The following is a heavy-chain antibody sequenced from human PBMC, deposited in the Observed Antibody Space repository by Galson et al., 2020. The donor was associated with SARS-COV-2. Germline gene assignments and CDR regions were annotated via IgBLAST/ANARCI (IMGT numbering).Heavy chain of an antibody. CDR1: GFTFSSYA. CDR3: ARAEGGLYCSGGSCPFDY. CDR2: ISHDVSNK. V-gene: IGHV3-30-3*01. Sequence: GGSLRLSCAASGFTFSSYAMHWVRPAPGTWLEWVAVISHDVSNKYYADSVKGRFTISRDNSKNTLYLQMNSLRAEDTAVYYSARAEGGLYCSGGSCPFDYWGQGTLVTVSS. J-gene: IGHJ4*02. D-gene: IGHD2-15*01.